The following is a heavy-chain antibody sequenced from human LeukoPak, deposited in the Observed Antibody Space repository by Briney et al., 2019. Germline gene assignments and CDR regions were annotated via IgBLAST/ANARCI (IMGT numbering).Heavy chain of an antibody. D-gene: IGHD6-13*01. CDR2: IIPILGTA. J-gene: IGHJ4*02. CDR1: GGTFSSYA. CDR3: ARGVRSPRSSWFPYHFDY. Sequence: SSVKVSCKASGGTFSSYAISWVRQAPGQGLEWMGRIIPILGTANYAQEFQGRVTITTDESTSTAYMELRSLRSDDTAVYYCARGVRSPRSSWFPYHFDYWGQGTLVTVSS. V-gene: IGHV1-69*11.